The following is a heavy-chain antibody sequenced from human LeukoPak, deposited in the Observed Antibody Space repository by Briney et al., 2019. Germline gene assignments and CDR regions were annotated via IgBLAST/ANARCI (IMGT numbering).Heavy chain of an antibody. CDR3: ARFGPLAAAGTRWFDP. Sequence: ASVKVSCKASGYTFTGYYMHWVRQAPGQGLEWMGWISAYNGNTNYAQKLQGRVTMTTDTSTSTAYMELRSLRSDDTAVYYCARFGPLAAAGTRWFDPWGQGTLVTVSS. J-gene: IGHJ5*02. D-gene: IGHD6-13*01. V-gene: IGHV1-18*04. CDR2: ISAYNGNT. CDR1: GYTFTGYY.